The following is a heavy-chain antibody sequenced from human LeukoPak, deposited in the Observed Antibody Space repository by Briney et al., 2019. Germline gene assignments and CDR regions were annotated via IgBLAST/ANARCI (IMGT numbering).Heavy chain of an antibody. D-gene: IGHD3-3*01. V-gene: IGHV4-34*01. CDR1: GGSFSGYY. Sequence: SETLSLTCAVYGGSFSGYYWSWIRQPPGKGLEWIGEINHSGSTNYNPSLKSRVTISVDTSKNQFSLKLSSVTAADTAVYYCARLRSGYIYYFDYWGQGTLVTVSS. CDR2: INHSGST. CDR3: ARLRSGYIYYFDY. J-gene: IGHJ4*02.